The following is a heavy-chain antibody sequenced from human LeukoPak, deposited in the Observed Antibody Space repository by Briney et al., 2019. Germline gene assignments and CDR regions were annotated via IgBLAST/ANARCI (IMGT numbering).Heavy chain of an antibody. CDR1: GYTFTSYY. CDR3: AREGCSGGSCYGPTGPFDY. CDR2: INPNSGGT. V-gene: IGHV1-2*02. Sequence: ASVKVSCKASGYTFTSYYMHWVRQAPGQGLEWMGWINPNSGGTNYAQKFQGRVTMTRDTSISTAYMELSRLRSDDTAVYYCAREGCSGGSCYGPTGPFDYWGQGTLVTVSS. D-gene: IGHD2-15*01. J-gene: IGHJ4*02.